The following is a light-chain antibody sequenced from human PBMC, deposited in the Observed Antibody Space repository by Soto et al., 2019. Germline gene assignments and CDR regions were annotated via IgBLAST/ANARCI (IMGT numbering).Light chain of an antibody. CDR1: QSVSNNY. CDR3: QQYGNSPWT. CDR2: GAS. J-gene: IGKJ1*01. V-gene: IGKV3-20*01. Sequence: EIVLTQSPGTLSLSPGEGATLSCTASQSVSNNYLGWYQQRPGQAPRLLIYGASNRASGIPDRFSGSASGTDFTLTISRLEPEDFAVYYCQQYGNSPWTFGQGTKVEIK.